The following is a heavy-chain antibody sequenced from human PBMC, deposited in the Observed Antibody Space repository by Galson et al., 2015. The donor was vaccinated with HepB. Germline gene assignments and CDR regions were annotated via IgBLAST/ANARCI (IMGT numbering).Heavy chain of an antibody. J-gene: IGHJ4*02. Sequence: SVKVSCKASGYTFTSYDINWVRQATGQGLEWMGWMNPKSGNTGYAQKFQGRVTMTRNTSISTAYMELSSLGSDDTAVYYCARGFTEYKKEFDYWGQGTLVTVSA. V-gene: IGHV1-8*01. CDR2: MNPKSGNT. CDR3: ARGFTEYKKEFDY. CDR1: GYTFTSYD. D-gene: IGHD1-1*01.